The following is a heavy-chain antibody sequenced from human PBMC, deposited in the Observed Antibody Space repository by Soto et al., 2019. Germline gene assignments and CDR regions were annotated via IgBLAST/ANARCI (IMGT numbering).Heavy chain of an antibody. J-gene: IGHJ4*02. V-gene: IGHV4-39*01. CDR2: IYYSGST. Sequence: SETLSLTCTVSGGSISSSSYYWGWIRQPPGKGLEWIGSIYYSGSTYYNPSLKSRVTISVDTSKNQFSLKLSSVTAADTAVYYCARRPDYYDSSGYYSPSDYWGQGTLVTVSS. CDR1: GGSISSSSYY. CDR3: ARRPDYYDSSGYYSPSDY. D-gene: IGHD3-22*01.